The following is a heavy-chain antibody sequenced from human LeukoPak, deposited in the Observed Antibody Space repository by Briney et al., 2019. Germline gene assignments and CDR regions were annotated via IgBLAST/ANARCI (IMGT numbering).Heavy chain of an antibody. CDR2: ISYDGSNK. D-gene: IGHD2-2*01. J-gene: IGHJ6*04. CDR1: GFTFSSYA. CDR3: AKDIVVVPAARGYYYYYGMDV. Sequence: GRSLRLSCAASGFTFSSYAMHWVRQAPGKGLEWVAVISYDGSNKYYADSVKGRFTISRDNSKNTLYLQTNSLRAEDTAVYYCAKDIVVVPAARGYYYYYGMDVWGKGTTVTVSS. V-gene: IGHV3-30*04.